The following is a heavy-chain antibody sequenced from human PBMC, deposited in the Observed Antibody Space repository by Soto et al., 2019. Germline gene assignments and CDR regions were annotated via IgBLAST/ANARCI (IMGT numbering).Heavy chain of an antibody. CDR2: VYYSGST. D-gene: IGHD3-16*01. Sequence: QVQLQESGPGLVKPSETLSLTCTVSGGSISSYYWSWFRQPPGKGLEWIGYVYYSGSTNYNPSLNSRVTISVDTSKNQYSLKLSSVTAADTAVYYCARLYTDAFDIWGQGTMVTVSS. V-gene: IGHV4-59*08. CDR1: GGSISSYY. CDR3: ARLYTDAFDI. J-gene: IGHJ3*02.